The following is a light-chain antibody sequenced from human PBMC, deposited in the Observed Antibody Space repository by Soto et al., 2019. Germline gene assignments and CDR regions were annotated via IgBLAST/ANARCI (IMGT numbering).Light chain of an antibody. CDR1: QSVSSSY. Sequence: EIVLTQSPGTLSLSPGERATLSCRASQSVSSSYLAWYQQKPGQAPRLLIYGASSRATGIPDRFSGSGSGTEFTLTISRLEPEDFALYYCQQYGSSLWTFSQGTKVEIK. V-gene: IGKV3-20*01. CDR2: GAS. J-gene: IGKJ1*01. CDR3: QQYGSSLWT.